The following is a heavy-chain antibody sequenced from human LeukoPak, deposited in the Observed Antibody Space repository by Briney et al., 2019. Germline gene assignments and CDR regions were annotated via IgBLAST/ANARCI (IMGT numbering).Heavy chain of an antibody. Sequence: GGSLRLSCAASGFTFSGYSMNWVRQAPGKGLEWVSSISSSSSFIHYEDSVKGRFTISRDNAKNSLYLQMNSLRAEDTAVYYCARDSTQTGALHHWGQGTLVTVSS. CDR1: GFTFSGYS. J-gene: IGHJ1*01. V-gene: IGHV3-21*01. CDR3: ARDSTQTGALHH. D-gene: IGHD7-27*01. CDR2: ISSSSSFI.